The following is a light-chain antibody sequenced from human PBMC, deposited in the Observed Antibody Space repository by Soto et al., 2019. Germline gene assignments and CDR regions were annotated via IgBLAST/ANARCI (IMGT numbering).Light chain of an antibody. Sequence: EIVLTQSPGTLSLSPGERATLSCRASQSVSSIYLAWYQQKPGQAPRLVISGTSSRATGIPDRCSGSGSGTDFTLTISRLEPEDFAVYYGQQFGSSPLFTFGPGTKVDVK. CDR2: GTS. CDR1: QSVSSIY. V-gene: IGKV3-20*01. J-gene: IGKJ3*01. CDR3: QQFGSSPLFT.